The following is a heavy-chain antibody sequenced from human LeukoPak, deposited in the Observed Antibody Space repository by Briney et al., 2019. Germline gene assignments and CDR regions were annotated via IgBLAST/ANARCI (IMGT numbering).Heavy chain of an antibody. CDR1: GASISTGGFY. J-gene: IGHJ4*02. D-gene: IGHD3-22*01. CDR3: ARLSGYSSGHYYSDY. V-gene: IGHV4-31*03. CDR2: IYYTGSV. Sequence: SQTLSLTCTISGASISTGGFYWTWIRQPPGEGLEWIGYIYYTGSVDYNASLKSRLTISLDTSKNQFSLKLSSVTAADTAVYYCARLSGYSSGHYYSDYWGQGTLVTVSS.